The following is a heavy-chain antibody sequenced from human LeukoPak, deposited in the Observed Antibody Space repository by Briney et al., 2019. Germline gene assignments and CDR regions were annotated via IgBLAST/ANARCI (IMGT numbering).Heavy chain of an antibody. J-gene: IGHJ4*02. D-gene: IGHD5-12*01. CDR1: GYXFTSYW. CDR3: ARRGVVATNSLAY. V-gene: IGHV5-51*01. Sequence: GESLKISCNGSGYXFTSYWICWVRQMPGKGLEWMGIIYPGDSDTRYSPPFQGQVTISVDKSISTAYLQWNSLKASDTAMYYCARRGVVATNSLAYWGQGTLVTVSS. CDR2: IYPGDSDT.